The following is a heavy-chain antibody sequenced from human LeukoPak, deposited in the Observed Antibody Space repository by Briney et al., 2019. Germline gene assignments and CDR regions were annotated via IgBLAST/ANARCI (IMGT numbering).Heavy chain of an antibody. J-gene: IGHJ3*02. CDR2: IKQDGSEK. V-gene: IGHV3-7*01. D-gene: IGHD3-9*01. CDR3: AGPNYDILTGYDDALDI. CDR1: GFTFSSYW. Sequence: GGSLRLSCAASGFTFSSYWMSWVRQAPGKGLEWVANIKQDGSEKYYVDSVKGRFTISRDNAKNSLYLQMNSLRAEDTAVYYCAGPNYDILTGYDDALDIWGQGTMVTVSS.